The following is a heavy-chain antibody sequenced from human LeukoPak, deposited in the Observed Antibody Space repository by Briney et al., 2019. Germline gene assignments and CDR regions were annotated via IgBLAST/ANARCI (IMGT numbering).Heavy chain of an antibody. CDR1: GYSFTSYW. CDR2: IYPGDSDS. J-gene: IGHJ4*02. V-gene: IGHV5-51*01. CDR3: ARSRGSGTHYFDY. D-gene: IGHD3-10*01. Sequence: GESLKISCMGSGYSFTSYWIGWVRQMPGKGLEWMEIIYPGDSDSRYSPSFQGQVTISADKSISTAYLQWSSLKASDTAMYYCARSRGSGTHYFDYWGQGTLVTVSS.